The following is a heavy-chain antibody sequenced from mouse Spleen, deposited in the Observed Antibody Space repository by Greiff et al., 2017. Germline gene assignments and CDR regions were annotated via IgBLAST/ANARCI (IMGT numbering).Heavy chain of an antibody. V-gene: IGHV1-47*01. CDR2: FHPYNDDT. CDR1: GYTFTTYP. J-gene: IGHJ3*01. CDR3: AMSYYGYPLWFAY. D-gene: IGHD1-2*01. Sequence: VQLQQSGAELVKPGASVKMSYKASGYTFTTYPIEWMKQNHGKSLEWIGNFHPYNDDTKYNEKFKGKATLTVEKSSSTVYLELSRLTSDDSAVYYCAMSYYGYPLWFAYWGQGTLVTVSA.